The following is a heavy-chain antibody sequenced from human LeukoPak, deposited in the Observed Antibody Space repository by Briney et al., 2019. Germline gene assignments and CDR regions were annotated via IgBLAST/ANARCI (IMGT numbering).Heavy chain of an antibody. Sequence: GGSLRLSCAASGFTFSSYWMSWVRQAPGKGLEWVANIKQDGSEKYYVDSVKGRFTISRDNAKNSLYLQMDSLRAEDTAVYYCAKAGGYCSSTSCYSPFDPWGQGTLVTVSS. CDR2: IKQDGSEK. V-gene: IGHV3-7*03. D-gene: IGHD2-2*01. CDR3: AKAGGYCSSTSCYSPFDP. J-gene: IGHJ5*02. CDR1: GFTFSSYW.